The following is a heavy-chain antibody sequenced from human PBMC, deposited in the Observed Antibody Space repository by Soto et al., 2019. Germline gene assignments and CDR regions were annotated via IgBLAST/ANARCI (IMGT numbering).Heavy chain of an antibody. D-gene: IGHD6-19*01. CDR2: ISYDGSNK. V-gene: IGHV3-30-3*01. Sequence: QVQLVESGGGVVQPGRSLRLSCAASGFTFSSYAMHWVRQAPGKGLEWVAVISYDGSNKYYADSVKGRFTISRDNSKNTLYLQMNSLRAEDTAVYYCARGPIAVAGTLYYWGQGTLVTVSS. CDR3: ARGPIAVAGTLYY. J-gene: IGHJ4*02. CDR1: GFTFSSYA.